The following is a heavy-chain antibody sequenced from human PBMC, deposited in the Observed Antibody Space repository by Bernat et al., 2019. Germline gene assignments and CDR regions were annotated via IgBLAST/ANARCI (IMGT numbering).Heavy chain of an antibody. J-gene: IGHJ4*02. CDR3: ARDFPQSYYGPDY. CDR2: IKQDGSEK. CDR1: GFTFSFYW. D-gene: IGHD1-26*01. V-gene: IGHV3-7*03. Sequence: EVQLVESGGGLVQPGGSLRLSCAASGFTFSFYWMSWVRQAPGKGLEWLANIKQDGSEKYYVDSVKGRFTISRDNAKNSLYLQMNSLRAEDSAVYYCARDFPQSYYGPDYWGQGTLVTVSS.